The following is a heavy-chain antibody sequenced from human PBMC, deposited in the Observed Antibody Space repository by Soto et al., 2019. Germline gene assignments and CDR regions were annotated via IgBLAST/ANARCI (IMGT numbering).Heavy chain of an antibody. CDR2: IYATGTT. Sequence: SETLSLTCTVSGASISGFYWSWIRRSTGKGLEWIGRIYATGTTDYNPSLKSQVMMSVDTSKKQFSLKLRSVTAADTAVYYCVRDGTKTLRDWFDPWGQGISVTVSS. CDR1: GASISGFY. V-gene: IGHV4-4*07. D-gene: IGHD1-1*01. CDR3: VRDGTKTLRDWFDP. J-gene: IGHJ5*02.